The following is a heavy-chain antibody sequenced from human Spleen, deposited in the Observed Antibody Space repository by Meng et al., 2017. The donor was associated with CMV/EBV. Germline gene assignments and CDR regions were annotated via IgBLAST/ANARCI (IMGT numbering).Heavy chain of an antibody. CDR1: GFTFSSYS. CDR3: AKDMGGSYYLNAFDI. D-gene: IGHD1-26*01. Sequence: GGSLRLSCAASGFTFSSYSMNWVRQAPGKGLEWVSGISWNSGSIGYADSVKGRFTISRDNAKNSLYLQMNSLRAEDTALYYCAKDMGGSYYLNAFDIWGQGTMVTVSS. CDR2: ISWNSGSI. J-gene: IGHJ3*02. V-gene: IGHV3-9*01.